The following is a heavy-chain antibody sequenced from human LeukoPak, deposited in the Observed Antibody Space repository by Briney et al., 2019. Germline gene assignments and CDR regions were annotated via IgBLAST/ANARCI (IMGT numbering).Heavy chain of an antibody. J-gene: IGHJ4*02. CDR1: GGPVSSSSYY. CDR3: ARDSLQYYYDSSGYYYVSYFDY. Sequence: SETLSLTCTVSGGPVSSSSYYWSWIRQPAGKGLEWIGRIYTSGSTNYNPSLKSRVTMSVDTSKNQFSLKLSSVTAADTAVYYCARDSLQYYYDSSGYYYVSYFDYWGQGTLVTVSS. V-gene: IGHV4-61*02. CDR2: IYTSGST. D-gene: IGHD3-22*01.